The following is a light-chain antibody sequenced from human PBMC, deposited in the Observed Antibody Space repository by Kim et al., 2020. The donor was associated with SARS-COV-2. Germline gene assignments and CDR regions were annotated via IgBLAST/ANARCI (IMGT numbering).Light chain of an antibody. CDR2: QDS. J-gene: IGLJ2*01. V-gene: IGLV3-1*01. Sequence: LSPGQTATITGSGEKLGDKYACRYQQNPRQSPVLVIYQDSQRPAGIPERFSGSNSGNTATLTISGTQAMDEADYYCQAWDSSTGVFGGGTQLTVL. CDR1: KLGDKY. CDR3: QAWDSSTGV.